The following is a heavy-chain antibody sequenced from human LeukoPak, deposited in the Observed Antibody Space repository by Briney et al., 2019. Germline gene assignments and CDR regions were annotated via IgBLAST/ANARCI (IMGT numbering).Heavy chain of an antibody. CDR2: IYYSGST. CDR1: GGSISSSSYY. CDR3: ARRRYYYYMDV. Sequence: SETLSLTCTVSGGSISSSSYYWGWIRQPPGKGLEWIGSIYYSGSTYYNPSLKSRVTISIDTSKNQFSLKLSSVTAADTAVYYCARRRYYYYMDVWGKGTTVTISS. V-gene: IGHV4-39*07. J-gene: IGHJ6*03.